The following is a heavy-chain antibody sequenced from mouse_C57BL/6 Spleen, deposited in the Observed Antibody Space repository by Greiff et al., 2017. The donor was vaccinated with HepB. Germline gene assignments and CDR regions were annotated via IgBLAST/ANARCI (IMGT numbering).Heavy chain of an antibody. V-gene: IGHV5-17*01. CDR1: GFTFSDYG. J-gene: IGHJ3*01. D-gene: IGHD2-3*01. CDR2: ISSGSSTI. Sequence: EVMLVESGGGLVKPGGSLKLSCAASGFTFSDYGMHWVRQAPEKGLEWVAYISSGSSTIYYADTVKGRFTISRDNAKNTLFLQMTSLRSEDTAMYYCARPIYDGYYVFAYWGQGTLVTVSA. CDR3: ARPIYDGYYVFAY.